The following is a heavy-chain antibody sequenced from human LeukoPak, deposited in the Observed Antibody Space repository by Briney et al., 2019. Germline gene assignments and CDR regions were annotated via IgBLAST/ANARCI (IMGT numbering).Heavy chain of an antibody. CDR2: ITFDGYSA. Sequence: GGSLRLSCAASGFRFSTYGMHWVRQAPGKGLEWVAFITFDGYSAYYADSLRGRITISRDNSINTLYLQMNSLRAEDTALYYCATPLPHGSDPSLYYYYMDVWGKGTTVTISS. D-gene: IGHD3-10*01. V-gene: IGHV3-30*02. CDR3: ATPLPHGSDPSLYYYYMDV. CDR1: GFRFSTYG. J-gene: IGHJ6*03.